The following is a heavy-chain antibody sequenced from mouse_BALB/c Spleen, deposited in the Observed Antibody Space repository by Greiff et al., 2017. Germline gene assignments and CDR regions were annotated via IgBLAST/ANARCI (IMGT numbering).Heavy chain of an antibody. Sequence: VKLVESAAELARPGASVKMSCKASGYTFTSYTMHWVKQRPGQGLEWIGYINPSSGYTEYNQKFKDKTTLTADKSSSTAYMQLSSLTSEDSAVYYCARGYYGNYYFDYWGQGTTLTVSS. D-gene: IGHD2-1*01. CDR2: INPSSGYT. J-gene: IGHJ2*01. V-gene: IGHV1-4*02. CDR1: GYTFTSYT. CDR3: ARGYYGNYYFDY.